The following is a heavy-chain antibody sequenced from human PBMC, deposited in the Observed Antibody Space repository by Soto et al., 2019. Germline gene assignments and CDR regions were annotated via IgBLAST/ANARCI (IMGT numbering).Heavy chain of an antibody. CDR3: SRDYGDYGGPRIYYYYGMDV. Sequence: GGSLRLSCEASGFTFSSYGMQWVRQAPDKGQEGEEVIRYDGSNKYNADSVKGRFTISRDNSKNTLYLQMNSLRAEDTAVYYCSRDYGDYGGPRIYYYYGMDVWGQGTTVTVSS. CDR1: GFTFSSYG. CDR2: IRYDGSNK. D-gene: IGHD4-17*01. J-gene: IGHJ6*02. V-gene: IGHV3-33*01.